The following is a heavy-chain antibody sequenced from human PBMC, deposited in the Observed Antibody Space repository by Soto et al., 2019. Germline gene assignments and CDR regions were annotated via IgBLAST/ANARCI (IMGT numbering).Heavy chain of an antibody. CDR1: GGTFSSYA. Sequence: QVQLVQSGAEVKKPGSSVKVSCKASGGTFSSYAISWVRQAPGQGLEWMGGIIPIFGTANYAQKFQGRVTITADESTSTAYMELSRLRSEDTAVYYCARDLGYCISTSCYAGWFDPWGQGTLVTVSS. J-gene: IGHJ5*02. CDR3: ARDLGYCISTSCYAGWFDP. CDR2: IIPIFGTA. V-gene: IGHV1-69*12. D-gene: IGHD2-2*01.